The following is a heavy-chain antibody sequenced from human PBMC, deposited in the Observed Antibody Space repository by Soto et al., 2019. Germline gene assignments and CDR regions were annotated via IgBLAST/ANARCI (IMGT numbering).Heavy chain of an antibody. J-gene: IGHJ3*02. CDR1: GFTFSSYA. CDR3: ARVRGYCSGGSCSGYNAFDI. V-gene: IGHV3-23*01. D-gene: IGHD2-15*01. CDR2: ISGSGGST. Sequence: GGSLRLCCAASGFTFSSYAMSWVRQAPGKGLEWVSAISGSGGSTYYADSVKGRFTISRDNSKNTLYLQMNSLRAEDTAVYYCARVRGYCSGGSCSGYNAFDIWGQETMVTISS.